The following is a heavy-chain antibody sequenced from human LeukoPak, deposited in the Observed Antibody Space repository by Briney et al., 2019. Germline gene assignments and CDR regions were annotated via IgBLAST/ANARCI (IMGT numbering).Heavy chain of an antibody. CDR2: IYYSGST. J-gene: IGHJ4*02. D-gene: IGHD6-6*01. CDR1: GGSISSSSYY. Sequence: SETLSLTCTVSGGSISSSSYYWGWIRQPPGKGLEWIGSIYYSGSTYYNPSLKSRVTISVDTSKNQFSLKLSSVTAADTAVYYCARDSIAARCFDYWGQGTLVTVSS. CDR3: ARDSIAARCFDY. V-gene: IGHV4-39*07.